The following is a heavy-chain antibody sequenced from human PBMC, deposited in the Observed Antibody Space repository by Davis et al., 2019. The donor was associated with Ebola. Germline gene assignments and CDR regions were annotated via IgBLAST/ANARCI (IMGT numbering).Heavy chain of an antibody. Sequence: ASVKVSCKASGYTFTDSYIHWVRQAPGQGLEYMGWINPNNGDTYYAPKFQGRVTLTRDTSISTAFMELSGLTSDDTADYYCAGDLTGITCCSWGQGTLVTVSS. CDR1: GYTFTDSY. CDR3: AGDLTGITCCS. V-gene: IGHV1-2*02. J-gene: IGHJ5*02. D-gene: IGHD2-2*01. CDR2: INPNNGDT.